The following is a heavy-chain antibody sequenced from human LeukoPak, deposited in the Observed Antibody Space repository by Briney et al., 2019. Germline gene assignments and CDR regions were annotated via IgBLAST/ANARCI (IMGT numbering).Heavy chain of an antibody. J-gene: IGHJ6*04. CDR1: GFTFSSYG. CDR3: AKGQTTDRYYYYYYGMDV. Sequence: GGPLRLSCAASGFTFSSYGMLWVRQAPGKGLEWVADISYDGSNKYYADSVKGRFTISRDNSKNTLYLQMNSLRAEDTAVYYCAKGQTTDRYYYYYYGMDVWGKGTTVTVSS. D-gene: IGHD4-17*01. V-gene: IGHV3-30*18. CDR2: ISYDGSNK.